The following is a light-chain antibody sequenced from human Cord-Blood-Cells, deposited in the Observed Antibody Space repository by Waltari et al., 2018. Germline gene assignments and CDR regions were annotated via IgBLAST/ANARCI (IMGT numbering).Light chain of an antibody. CDR2: YDS. CDR3: QVWDSSSDHVV. J-gene: IGLJ2*01. CDR1: NIGSKK. Sequence: SYVLTQPPSVSVAPGKTARITCGGNNIGSKKVHWYQQKPGQATVLVIFYDSDRPSGIPERFSGSNSGNTATLTISRVEAGDEADYYCQVWDSSSDHVVFGGGTKLTVL. V-gene: IGLV3-21*04.